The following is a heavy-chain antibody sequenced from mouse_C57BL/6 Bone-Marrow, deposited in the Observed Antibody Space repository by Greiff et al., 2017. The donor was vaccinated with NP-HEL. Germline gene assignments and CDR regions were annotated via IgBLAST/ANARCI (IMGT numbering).Heavy chain of an antibody. V-gene: IGHV1-54*01. D-gene: IGHD3-3*01. Sequence: VQLQQSGAELVRPGPSVKVSCKASGYAFTNYLIEWVKQRPGQGLEWIGVINPGSGGTNYNEKFKGKATLTADKSSSTAYMQLSSLTSEDSAVYFCAREGLYAMDYWGQGTSVTVSS. CDR3: AREGLYAMDY. J-gene: IGHJ4*01. CDR1: GYAFTNYL. CDR2: INPGSGGT.